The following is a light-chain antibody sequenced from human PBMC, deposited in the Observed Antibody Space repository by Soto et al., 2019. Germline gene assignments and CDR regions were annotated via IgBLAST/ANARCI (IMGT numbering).Light chain of an antibody. J-gene: IGKJ5*01. Sequence: VVLTRCPATLSLSPGETATLSCRASQSVSSSYLAWYQQIPGQAPRLLIYGASSRATGIPDRFSGSGSGTDFTLTISRLEPEDFAVYYFRQYGSSPITFVQGTRLEIK. V-gene: IGKV3-20*01. CDR2: GAS. CDR1: QSVSSSY. CDR3: RQYGSSPIT.